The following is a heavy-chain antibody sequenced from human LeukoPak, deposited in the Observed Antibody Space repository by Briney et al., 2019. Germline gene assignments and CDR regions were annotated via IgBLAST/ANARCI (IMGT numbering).Heavy chain of an antibody. CDR3: ASLTKERYFDYFFYS. D-gene: IGHD3-9*01. Sequence: PSETLSLTCTLSGGSVSSVNSHWGWIRQSPGKGLEWIGNIFYSGSTSWNPSLKSRVTMSVDSSKNQFSLKMSSVTAADTAVYFCASLTKERYFDYFFYSWGQGTLVTVSS. J-gene: IGHJ4*02. CDR1: GGSVSSVNSH. V-gene: IGHV4-39*01. CDR2: IFYSGST.